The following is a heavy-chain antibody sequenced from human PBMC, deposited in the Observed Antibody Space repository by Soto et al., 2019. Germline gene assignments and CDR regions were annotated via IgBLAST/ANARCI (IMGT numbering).Heavy chain of an antibody. CDR1: GYTFTSYG. D-gene: IGHD2-15*01. J-gene: IGHJ4*02. Sequence: ASVKVSCKASGYTFTSYGISWVRPAPGQGREWMGWISAYNGNTNYAQKLQGRVTMTTDTSTSTPYMELRSLRSGDTAVYYCARYCSGGSCYIIYLGQGSLVNVSS. V-gene: IGHV1-18*04. CDR2: ISAYNGNT. CDR3: ARYCSGGSCYIIY.